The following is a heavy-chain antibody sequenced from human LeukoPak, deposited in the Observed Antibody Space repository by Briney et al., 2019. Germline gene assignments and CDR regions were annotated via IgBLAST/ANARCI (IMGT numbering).Heavy chain of an antibody. CDR3: AREREDTGAYDY. V-gene: IGHV3-48*03. D-gene: IGHD5-18*01. Sequence: WGSLTLSCAASGFTISSYEMNWVRQAPGKGLEWVSYISSSGSTIYYADSVKGRFTISRDNAKNSLYVQMNSLRAEDTAVYYCAREREDTGAYDYWGQGTLVTVSS. CDR1: GFTISSYE. CDR2: ISSSGSTI. J-gene: IGHJ4*02.